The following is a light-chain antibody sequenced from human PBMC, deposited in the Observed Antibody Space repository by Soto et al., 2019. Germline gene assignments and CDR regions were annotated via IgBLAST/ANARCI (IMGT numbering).Light chain of an antibody. CDR3: QQYETFSGT. CDR2: KAS. V-gene: IGKV1-5*03. J-gene: IGKJ1*01. Sequence: DIQMTPSPSTLSGSVGDRVTITCRASQTISSWLAWYQQKPGKAPKLLIYKASTLKSGVPSRFSGSGSGTEFTLTIASLQPDDFATYYCQQYETFSGTFGPGTKVDIK. CDR1: QTISSW.